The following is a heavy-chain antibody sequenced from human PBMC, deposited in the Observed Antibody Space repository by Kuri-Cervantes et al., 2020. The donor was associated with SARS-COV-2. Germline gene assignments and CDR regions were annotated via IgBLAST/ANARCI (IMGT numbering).Heavy chain of an antibody. V-gene: IGHV3-21*04. CDR1: GFTFSSYS. CDR2: ISSSSSYI. Sequence: GGSLRLSCAASGFTFSSYSMNWVRQAPGKGLEWVSSISSSSSYIYYADSVKGRFTISRDNAKNSLYLQMNSLRAEDTAVYYCAKDSRQYNYYDSSGYSEDSPPSDYWGQGTLVTVSS. J-gene: IGHJ4*02. CDR3: AKDSRQYNYYDSSGYSEDSPPSDY. D-gene: IGHD3-22*01.